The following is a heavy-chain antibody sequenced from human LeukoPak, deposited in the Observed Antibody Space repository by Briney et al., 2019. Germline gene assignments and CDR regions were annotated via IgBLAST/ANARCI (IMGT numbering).Heavy chain of an antibody. J-gene: IGHJ3*01. Sequence: PSETLSLTCRVSGGSIRSCHWSWIRQAAGKGLEWIGRIYATGITNYNPSLKSRVTISLDTSKNQFSLQLRSVAAADTAVYYCVRARDMAFDFWGQGTMVTVSS. CDR2: IYATGIT. V-gene: IGHV4-4*07. D-gene: IGHD2-21*02. CDR3: VRARDMAFDF. CDR1: GGSIRSCH.